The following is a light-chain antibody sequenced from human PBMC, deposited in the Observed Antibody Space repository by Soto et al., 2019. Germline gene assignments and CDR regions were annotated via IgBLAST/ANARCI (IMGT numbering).Light chain of an antibody. V-gene: IGKV3-20*01. CDR3: QQYGNSVT. Sequence: EIVLTQSPGTVSLSPGERATLSCRASQSVYNNYIAWYQQSPGQAPRVLIYGASTRATGTPDRFSCSGSGTDFTFTISRLEPEDSAVYYCQQYGNSVTFGGGTKVEMK. CDR2: GAS. J-gene: IGKJ4*01. CDR1: QSVYNNY.